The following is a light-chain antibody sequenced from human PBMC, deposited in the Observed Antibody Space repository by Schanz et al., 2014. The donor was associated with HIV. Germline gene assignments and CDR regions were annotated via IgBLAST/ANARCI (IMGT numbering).Light chain of an antibody. CDR2: KAS. CDR3: HQYNSYPGT. Sequence: DIQMAQSPSTLSASVGDRVTITCRASQSISNWLAWYQQKPGKAPRLLIYKASSLESGVPSRFSGSGSGTEFTLTISSLQPSDFATYYCHQYNSYPGTFGQGTKLYIK. CDR1: QSISNW. J-gene: IGKJ2*02. V-gene: IGKV1-5*03.